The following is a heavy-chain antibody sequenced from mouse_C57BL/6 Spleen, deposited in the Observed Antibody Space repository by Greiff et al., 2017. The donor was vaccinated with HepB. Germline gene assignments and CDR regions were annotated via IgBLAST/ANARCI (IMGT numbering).Heavy chain of an antibody. D-gene: IGHD2-5*01. J-gene: IGHJ1*03. Sequence: QVQLQQPGAELVRPGSSVKLSCKASGYTFTSYWMDWVKQRPGQGLEWIGNIYPSDSETNYNQKFKDKATLTVDKSSSTAYMQLSSLTSEDSAVYYCANSNYEGWYFDVWGTGTTVTVSS. CDR3: ANSNYEGWYFDV. V-gene: IGHV1-61*01. CDR1: GYTFTSYW. CDR2: IYPSDSET.